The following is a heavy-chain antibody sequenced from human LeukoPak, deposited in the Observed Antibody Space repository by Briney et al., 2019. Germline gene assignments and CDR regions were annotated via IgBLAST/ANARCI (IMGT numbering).Heavy chain of an antibody. CDR2: INYSGST. Sequence: SETLSLTCGVYGGSLSGYYWSWIRQPPGKGLEWIGYINYSGSTNYNPSLRSRVTISVDTSKNQFSLKLSSVTAADTAVYFCARSTTMVRFDYWGQGTLVTVSS. D-gene: IGHD5-18*01. J-gene: IGHJ4*02. CDR3: ARSTTMVRFDY. V-gene: IGHV4-59*01. CDR1: GGSLSGYY.